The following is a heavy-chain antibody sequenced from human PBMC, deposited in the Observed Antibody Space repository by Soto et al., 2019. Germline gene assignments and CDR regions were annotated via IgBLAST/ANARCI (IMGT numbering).Heavy chain of an antibody. J-gene: IGHJ2*01. CDR3: AKTSGAGYTLWYFDL. D-gene: IGHD6-13*01. CDR1: GFTFDDYA. Sequence: PGGSLSLSYAASGFTFDDYARHWVRQTPGKGLEWVSGIDWNSANIGYADSVKGRFSISRDNAKNSLYLQMHSLRPEDTALYYCAKTSGAGYTLWYFDLWGRGTQVTVSS. V-gene: IGHV3-9*01. CDR2: IDWNSANI.